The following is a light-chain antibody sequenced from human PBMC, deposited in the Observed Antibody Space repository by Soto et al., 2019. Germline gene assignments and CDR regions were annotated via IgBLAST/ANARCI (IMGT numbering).Light chain of an antibody. CDR1: SSKIGAGYD. V-gene: IGLV1-40*01. Sequence: QSVLTQPPSVSGAPGHRVTISCTGSSSKIGAGYDVHWYQQLPGTAPKLLIYGNSNRPSGVPDRFSGSKSGTSASLAITGLQAEDEADYYCQSYDSSLSGAVFGGGTQLTVL. CDR2: GNS. J-gene: IGLJ7*01. CDR3: QSYDSSLSGAV.